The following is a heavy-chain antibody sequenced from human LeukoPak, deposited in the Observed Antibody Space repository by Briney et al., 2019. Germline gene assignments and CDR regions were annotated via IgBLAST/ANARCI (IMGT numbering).Heavy chain of an antibody. J-gene: IGHJ5*02. CDR1: GFTFSSYS. D-gene: IGHD6-19*01. V-gene: IGHV3-48*04. CDR3: ARDHSAVAEYNWFDP. CDR2: ISTSSSTI. Sequence: GGSLRLSCAASGFTFSSYSMNWVRQAPGKGLEWISYISTSSSTIYYADSVKGRFTISRDNAKNSLYLQMNSLRAEDTAVYYCARDHSAVAEYNWFDPWGQGTLVTVSS.